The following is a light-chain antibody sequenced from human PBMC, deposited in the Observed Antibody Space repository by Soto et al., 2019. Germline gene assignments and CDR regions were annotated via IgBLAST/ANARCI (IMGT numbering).Light chain of an antibody. CDR1: RDISNY. Sequence: DIQMTQSPSSLSASVGDRVTITCQASRDISNYLNWYQQKPGKAPKLLLYDASNLETGVPSRFIGSGSGTEFTRTISSLQHEGFAPYYCQQYDDLQFTVGPGTKVDIK. J-gene: IGKJ3*01. V-gene: IGKV1-33*01. CDR2: DAS. CDR3: QQYDDLQFT.